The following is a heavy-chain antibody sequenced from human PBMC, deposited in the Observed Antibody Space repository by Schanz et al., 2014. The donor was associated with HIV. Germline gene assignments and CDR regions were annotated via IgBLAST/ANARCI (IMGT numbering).Heavy chain of an antibody. CDR1: GASISSGGCY. CDR3: ARDVPSGGFDY. J-gene: IGHJ4*02. CDR2: INHSEST. V-gene: IGHV4-31*03. Sequence: QVQLQESGPGLVKPSQTLSLTCTVSGASISSGGCYWSWIRQHLGKGLEWIGEINHSESTNYNPSLKSRVRISVDTSKNRFSLKLSSVTAADTAVYYCARDVPSGGFDYWGQGTLVTVSS. D-gene: IGHD3-10*01.